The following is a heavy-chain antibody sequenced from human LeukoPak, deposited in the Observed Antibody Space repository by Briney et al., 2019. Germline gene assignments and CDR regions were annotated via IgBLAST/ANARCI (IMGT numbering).Heavy chain of an antibody. V-gene: IGHV4-59*12. CDR1: GGSISSYY. CDR2: IYYSGST. CDR3: ARGLYRWSTSQPFDY. Sequence: SETLSLTCTVSGGSISSYYWSWIRQPPGKGLEWIGYIYYSGSTNYNPSLKSRVTISVDTSKNQFSLKLNSVTAADTAVYYCARGLYRWSTSQPFDYWGQGTLVTVSS. D-gene: IGHD2-8*02. J-gene: IGHJ4*02.